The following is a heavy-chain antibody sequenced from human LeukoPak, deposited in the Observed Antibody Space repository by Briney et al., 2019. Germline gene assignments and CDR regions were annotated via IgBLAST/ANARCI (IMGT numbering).Heavy chain of an antibody. Sequence: GGSLRLSCAASGFTFSSYGMSWVRQAPGKGLQWVSVIIGSGSSTYYADSVKGRFTISRDNSKNTLYLQMNSLRAEDTAVYYCARDPSNYDILTGYNLGGFDYWGQGTLVTVSS. CDR1: GFTFSSYG. J-gene: IGHJ4*02. CDR3: ARDPSNYDILTGYNLGGFDY. D-gene: IGHD3-9*01. CDR2: IIGSGSST. V-gene: IGHV3-23*01.